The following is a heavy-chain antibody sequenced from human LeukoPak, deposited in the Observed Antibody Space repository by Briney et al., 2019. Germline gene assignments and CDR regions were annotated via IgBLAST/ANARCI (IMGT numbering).Heavy chain of an antibody. CDR3: AGTLDPLIGLSQGAFDI. CDR2: ISSSSSYI. J-gene: IGHJ3*02. Sequence: GGSLRLSCAASGFTFSSYSMNWVRQAPGKGLEWVSSISSSSSYIYYADSVKGRFTISRDNAKNSLYLQMNSLRAEDTAVYYCAGTLDPLIGLSQGAFDIWGQGTMVTVSS. D-gene: IGHD3-16*01. V-gene: IGHV3-21*01. CDR1: GFTFSSYS.